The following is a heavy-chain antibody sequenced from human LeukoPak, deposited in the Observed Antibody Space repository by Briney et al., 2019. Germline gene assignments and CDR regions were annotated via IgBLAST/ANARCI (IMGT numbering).Heavy chain of an antibody. D-gene: IGHD3-22*01. CDR1: GYTFTSYG. V-gene: IGHV1-18*01. CDR3: ARARYYYDSSGPNDAFDI. CDR2: ISAYNGNT. J-gene: IGHJ3*02. Sequence: ASVKVSCKASGYTFTSYGISWVRQAPGQGLEWMGWISAYNGNTHYAQKLQGRVTMTTDTSTSTVYMELRSLRSDDTAVYYCARARYYYDSSGPNDAFDIWGQGTMVTVSS.